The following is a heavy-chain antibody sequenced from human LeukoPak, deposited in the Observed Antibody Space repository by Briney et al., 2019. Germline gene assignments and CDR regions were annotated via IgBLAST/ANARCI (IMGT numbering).Heavy chain of an antibody. CDR2: ISPDGSDQ. D-gene: IGHD5-24*01. J-gene: IGHJ4*02. CDR1: GFTFSSSA. V-gene: IGHV3-30*01. Sequence: GGSLRLSCAASGFTFSSSAMHWVRQAPGKGLEWVAVISPDGSDQYYADSVKGRLTISRDNSKNTLYVQMNGLREEDTAVYYCARGSRWLQLEPLDWWGQGTLVTVSS. CDR3: ARGSRWLQLEPLDW.